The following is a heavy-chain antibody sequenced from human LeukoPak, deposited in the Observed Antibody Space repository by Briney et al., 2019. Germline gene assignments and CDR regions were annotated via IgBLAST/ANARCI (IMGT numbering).Heavy chain of an antibody. CDR1: GGSFSGYY. J-gene: IGHJ4*02. CDR2: INHSGST. D-gene: IGHD5-12*01. Sequence: SETLSLTCAVYGGSFSGYYWSLIRQPPGKGLEWIGEINHSGSTNYNPSLKSRVTISVDTSKNQFSLKLSSVTAADTAVYYCASGARGYSGYDYWGQGTLVTVSS. CDR3: ASGARGYSGYDY. V-gene: IGHV4-34*01.